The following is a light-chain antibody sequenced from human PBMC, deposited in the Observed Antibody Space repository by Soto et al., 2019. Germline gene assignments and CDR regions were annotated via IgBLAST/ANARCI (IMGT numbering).Light chain of an antibody. CDR2: KAS. CDR1: QTISSW. V-gene: IGKV1-5*03. J-gene: IGKJ1*01. CDR3: QHYNSYSEA. Sequence: DIQMTQSPSTLSGSVGDRVTITFRASQTISSWLAWYQQKPGKAPKLLIYKASTLKSGVPSRFSGSGSGTEFTLTISSLLPDDFATYYCQHYNSYSEAFGQGTKVELK.